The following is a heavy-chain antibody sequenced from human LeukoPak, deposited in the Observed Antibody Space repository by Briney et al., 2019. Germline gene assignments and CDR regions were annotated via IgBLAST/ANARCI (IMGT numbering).Heavy chain of an antibody. V-gene: IGHV3-30*04. CDR3: ARQYCSSTSCYGDDAFDI. CDR2: ISYDGSNK. CDR1: GFTFSSYA. Sequence: GGSLRLSCAASGFTFSSYAMHWVRQAPGKGLEWVAVISYDGSNKYYADSVKGRFTISRDNSKNTLYLQMNSLRAEDTAVYYCARQYCSSTSCYGDDAFDIWGQGTMVTVPS. D-gene: IGHD2-2*01. J-gene: IGHJ3*02.